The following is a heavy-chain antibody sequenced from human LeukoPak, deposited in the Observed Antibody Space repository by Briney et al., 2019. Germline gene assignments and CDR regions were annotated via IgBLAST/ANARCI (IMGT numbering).Heavy chain of an antibody. Sequence: PGGSLRLSCAASGSTFSSYGMHWVRQAPGKGLEWVAVVWYDGSNKYYADSVKGRFTISRDNSKNTLYLQMNSLRAEDTAVYYCAKDRGGSGWYFDYWGQGTLVTVSS. CDR2: VWYDGSNK. D-gene: IGHD6-19*01. J-gene: IGHJ4*02. V-gene: IGHV3-30*02. CDR3: AKDRGGSGWYFDY. CDR1: GSTFSSYG.